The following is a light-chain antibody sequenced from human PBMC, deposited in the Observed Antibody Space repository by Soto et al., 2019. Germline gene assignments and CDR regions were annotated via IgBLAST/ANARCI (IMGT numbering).Light chain of an antibody. CDR2: LNSDGSH. CDR1: SGHSNYA. CDR3: QTWGSGIVV. V-gene: IGLV4-69*01. J-gene: IGLJ2*01. Sequence: QLVLTQSPSASASLGASVKLTCTLSSGHSNYAIAWHQQQSEKGPRYLMKLNSDGSHSKGDGIPDRFSGSSSGAERYLTISSLPSEDEADYYCQTWGSGIVVFGGGTNLTVL.